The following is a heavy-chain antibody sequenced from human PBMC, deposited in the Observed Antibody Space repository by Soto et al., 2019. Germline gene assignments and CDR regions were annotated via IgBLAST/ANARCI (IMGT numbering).Heavy chain of an antibody. V-gene: IGHV3-23*01. D-gene: IGHD5-12*01. J-gene: IGHJ4*02. CDR1: GFTFSSYV. Sequence: EVQLLESGGALVQPGGSLRLSCAASGFTFSSYVMSWVRQAPGKGLEWISAISGSGGSTYYADSVKGRFTISRDNSKNTLCLQMNSLRAEDTAVYYCAKAIISGYDRLPLDYWGQGTLVTVSS. CDR2: ISGSGGST. CDR3: AKAIISGYDRLPLDY.